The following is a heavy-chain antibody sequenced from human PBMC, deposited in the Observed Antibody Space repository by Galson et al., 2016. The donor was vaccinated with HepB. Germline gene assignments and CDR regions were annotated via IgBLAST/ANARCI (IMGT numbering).Heavy chain of an antibody. CDR3: ATGIVVAGKYYYYYMDV. J-gene: IGHJ6*03. V-gene: IGHV4-39*01. Sequence: SETLSLTCFASGGTIRSDYYWGWIRQPPGRGLEWIGSVLSSEGTYYNPSLKSRVTISVDTSKNQFSLRLNSVTAADTGVYYCATGIVVAGKYYYYYMDVWGEGTTVTVS. D-gene: IGHD6-19*01. CDR2: VLSSEGT. CDR1: GGTIRSDYY.